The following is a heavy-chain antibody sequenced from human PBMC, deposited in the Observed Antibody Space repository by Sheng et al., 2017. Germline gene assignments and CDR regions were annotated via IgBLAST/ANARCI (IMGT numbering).Heavy chain of an antibody. CDR1: GFTFSSYG. CDR2: ISYDGSNK. Sequence: QVQLVESGGGVVQPGRSLRLSCAASGFTFSSYGMHWVRQAPGKGLEWVAVISYDGSNKYYADSVKGRFTISRDNSKNTLYLQMNSLRAEDTAVYYCASPDSSPFDYVGPGNPGHR. D-gene: IGHD6-13*01. J-gene: IGHJ4*02. CDR3: ASPDSSPFDY. V-gene: IGHV3-30*03.